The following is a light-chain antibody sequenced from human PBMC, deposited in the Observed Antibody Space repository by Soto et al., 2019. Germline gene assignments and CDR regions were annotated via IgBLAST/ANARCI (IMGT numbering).Light chain of an antibody. CDR3: CSYAGSSTLMV. CDR2: EGS. V-gene: IGLV2-23*01. CDR1: SSDVGSYNL. Sequence: QSVLTQPASVSGSPGQSITISCTGTSSDVGSYNLVSWYQQHPGKAPKLMIYEGSKRPSGVSNRFSGSKSGNTASLTISGLQAEDEAHYYCCSYAGSSTLMVFGTGTKVTVL. J-gene: IGLJ1*01.